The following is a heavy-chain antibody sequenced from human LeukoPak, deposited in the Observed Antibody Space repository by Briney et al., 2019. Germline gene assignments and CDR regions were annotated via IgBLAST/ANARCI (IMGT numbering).Heavy chain of an antibody. D-gene: IGHD3-22*01. CDR3: ARDSGYYDSSAPDY. CDR1: GYTFTNYG. V-gene: IGHV1-18*01. J-gene: IGHJ4*02. CDR2: ISAYNGNT. Sequence: ASVKVSCKASGYTFTNYGISWVRQAPGQGLEWMGWISAYNGNTNYAQKLQVRVTMTTDTSTSTAYMELRSLTCDDTAVYYCARDSGYYDSSAPDYWGQGTLVTVSS.